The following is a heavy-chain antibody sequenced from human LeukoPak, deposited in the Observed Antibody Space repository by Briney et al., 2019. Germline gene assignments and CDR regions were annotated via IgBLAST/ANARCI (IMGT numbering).Heavy chain of an antibody. V-gene: IGHV3-30*02. CDR2: IRYDGSNK. D-gene: IGHD2-15*01. J-gene: IGHJ4*02. Sequence: GGSLRLSCAASGFTFSSYGMHWVRQAPGKGLEWVAFIRYDGSNKYYADSVKGRFTISRDNSKNTLYLQMNSLRAEDTAVYYCAKDGRYCSGGSCYSFGYYFDYWGQGTLVTVSS. CDR3: AKDGRYCSGGSCYSFGYYFDY. CDR1: GFTFSSYG.